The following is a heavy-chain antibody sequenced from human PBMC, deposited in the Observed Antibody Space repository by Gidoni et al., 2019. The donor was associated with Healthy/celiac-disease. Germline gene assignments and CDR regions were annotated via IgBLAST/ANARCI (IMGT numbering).Heavy chain of an antibody. D-gene: IGHD1-7*01. Sequence: QVTLKESGPVLVKPTEPLTLTCTVSGFSLSNARMGVSWIRQPPGKALEWLAHIFSNDEKSYRTSLKSRLTISKDTSKSQVVLTMTNMDPVDTATYYCARELVHYYYYGMDVWGQGTTVTVSS. J-gene: IGHJ6*02. CDR2: IFSNDEK. CDR3: ARELVHYYYYGMDV. V-gene: IGHV2-26*01. CDR1: GFSLSNARMG.